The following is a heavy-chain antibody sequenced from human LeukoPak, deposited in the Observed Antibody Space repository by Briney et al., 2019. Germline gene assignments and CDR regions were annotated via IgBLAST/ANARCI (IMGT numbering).Heavy chain of an antibody. Sequence: SATLSLTCTVSGGSISSGGYYWSWIRQHPGKGLGWIRYIYYSGSTYYNPSLKSRVTISVDTSKNQFSLKLSSVTAAYTAVYYCARDQGGIAARYYYYYYMDVWGKGTTVTVSS. CDR3: ARDQGGIAARYYYYYYMDV. CDR2: IYYSGST. D-gene: IGHD6-6*01. CDR1: GGSISSGGYY. V-gene: IGHV4-31*03. J-gene: IGHJ6*03.